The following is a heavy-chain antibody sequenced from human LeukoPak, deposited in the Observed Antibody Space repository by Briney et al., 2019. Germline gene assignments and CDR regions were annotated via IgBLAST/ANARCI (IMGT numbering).Heavy chain of an antibody. CDR3: ARDPKWEGWNTEGRVMDV. CDR2: SSTYNGNT. V-gene: IGHV1-18*01. D-gene: IGHD1-26*01. CDR1: GYTFMKYG. J-gene: IGHJ6*02. Sequence: ASVNVSCKASGYTFMKYGFSWVRQAPGQGLEWLGWSSTYNGNTKYAEKFQGRVTMTTDTSTSTAYMELRSLRSDDTAVHHCARDPKWEGWNTEGRVMDVWGQGTTVTVSS.